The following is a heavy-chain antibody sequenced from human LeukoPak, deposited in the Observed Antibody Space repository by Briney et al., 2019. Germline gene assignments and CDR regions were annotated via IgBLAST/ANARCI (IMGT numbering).Heavy chain of an antibody. Sequence: GGSLRLSCAASRFTFSSCSMNWVRQAPGKGLEWVSSISSSSSYIYYADSVKGRFTISRDNAKNSLYLQMNSLRAEDTAVYYCARDQDSSGFLNYWGQGTLVTVSS. CDR3: ARDQDSSGFLNY. CDR2: ISSSSSYI. CDR1: RFTFSSCS. D-gene: IGHD6-19*01. V-gene: IGHV3-21*01. J-gene: IGHJ4*02.